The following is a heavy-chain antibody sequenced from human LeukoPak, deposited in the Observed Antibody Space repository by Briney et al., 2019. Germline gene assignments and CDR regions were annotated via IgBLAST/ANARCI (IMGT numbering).Heavy chain of an antibody. CDR2: IYHSGST. D-gene: IGHD3-9*01. J-gene: IGHJ4*02. Sequence: SETLSLTCAVSGGSISSGGYSWSWIRQPPGKGLEWIGYIYHSGSTYYNPSLKSRVTISADRSKNQFSLKLSSVTAADTAVYYCARIGGNYDILTGYNYYFDYWGQGTLVTVSS. V-gene: IGHV4-30-2*01. CDR3: ARIGGNYDILTGYNYYFDY. CDR1: GGSISSGGYS.